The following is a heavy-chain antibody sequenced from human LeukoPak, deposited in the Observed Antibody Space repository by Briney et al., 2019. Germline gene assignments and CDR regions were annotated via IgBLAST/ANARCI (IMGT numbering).Heavy chain of an antibody. CDR3: ARSMVRGDI. CDR2: INSDGSST. V-gene: IGHV3-74*01. D-gene: IGHD3-10*01. Sequence: PGGSLRLSCAASGFTFVTYWMHWVRQAPGKGLVWVSRINSDGSSTSYADSVKGRFTISRDNAKNTLYLQMNSLKAEDTAYKYCARSMVRGDIWGQGTMVTVSS. CDR1: GFTFVTYW. J-gene: IGHJ3*02.